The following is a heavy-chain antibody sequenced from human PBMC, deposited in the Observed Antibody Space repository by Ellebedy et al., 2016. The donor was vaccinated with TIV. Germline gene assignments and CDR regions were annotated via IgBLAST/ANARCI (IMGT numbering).Heavy chain of an antibody. Sequence: SETLSLTCTVSGDSISRRSYYWGWIRQRPGKGLEWIGSIYYTGSTDYNPSLKSRVAISADTSKNHFSLRLSSVTAADTAIYYCARWFGELLYVRWFDPWGQGTLVTVSS. V-gene: IGHV4-39*01. D-gene: IGHD3-10*01. CDR1: GDSISRRSYY. CDR3: ARWFGELLYVRWFDP. J-gene: IGHJ5*02. CDR2: IYYTGST.